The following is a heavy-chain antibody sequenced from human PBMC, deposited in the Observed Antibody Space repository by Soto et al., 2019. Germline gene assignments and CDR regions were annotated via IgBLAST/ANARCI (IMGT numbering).Heavy chain of an antibody. J-gene: IGHJ6*04. Sequence: ASVKVSCKASGYTFTSYYMHWVRQAPGQGLEWMGIINPSGGSTSYAQKFQGRVTMTRDTSTSTVYMELSSLRSEDTAVYYCARDPVRGGFWSGYRFYYYYGMDVWGKGTTVTVSS. CDR2: INPSGGST. CDR3: ARDPVRGGFWSGYRFYYYYGMDV. D-gene: IGHD3-3*01. CDR1: GYTFTSYY. V-gene: IGHV1-46*01.